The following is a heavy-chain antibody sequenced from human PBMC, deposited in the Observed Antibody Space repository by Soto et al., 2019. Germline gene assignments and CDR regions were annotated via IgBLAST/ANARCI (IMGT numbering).Heavy chain of an antibody. CDR3: VKDIFWYSSTHYGMDV. D-gene: IGHD6-19*01. Sequence: GGSLRLSCAASGFTFDDYAMHWVREAPGKGLEWVSGISWNSGSIGYADSVKGRFTISRDNAKNSLYVQMNSLRAEDTALYYCVKDIFWYSSTHYGMDVWGQGTTVTVSS. CDR1: GFTFDDYA. J-gene: IGHJ6*02. V-gene: IGHV3-9*01. CDR2: ISWNSGSI.